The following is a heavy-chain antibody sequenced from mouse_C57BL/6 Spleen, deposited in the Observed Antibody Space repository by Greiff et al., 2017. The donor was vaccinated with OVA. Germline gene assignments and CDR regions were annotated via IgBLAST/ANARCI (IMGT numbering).Heavy chain of an antibody. J-gene: IGHJ2*01. D-gene: IGHD1-1*02. Sequence: EVKLVESGGGLVKPGGSLKLSCAASGFTFSSYAMSWVRQTPEKRLEWVATISDGGSYTYYPDNVKGRFTISRDNAKNNLYLQMSHLKSEDTAMYYCARVGGPTYFDYWGKGTTLTVSS. CDR2: ISDGGSYT. V-gene: IGHV5-4*03. CDR3: ARVGGPTYFDY. CDR1: GFTFSSYA.